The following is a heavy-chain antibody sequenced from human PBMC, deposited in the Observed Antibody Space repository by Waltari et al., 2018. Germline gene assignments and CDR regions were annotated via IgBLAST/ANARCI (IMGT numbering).Heavy chain of an antibody. CDR1: GGTFSSYA. J-gene: IGHJ4*02. D-gene: IGHD3-10*01. CDR3: ARDFGSQGGYFDY. CDR2: MIRIFGTA. Sequence: QVQLVQSGAAVKKPGSSVKVSCKASGGTFSSYAIRWVRRAPGQGLDWMGRMIRIFGTANYAQKCQGRVTITADKSTSTAYMELSSLRSEDTAVYYCARDFGSQGGYFDYWGQGTLVTVSS. V-gene: IGHV1-69*08.